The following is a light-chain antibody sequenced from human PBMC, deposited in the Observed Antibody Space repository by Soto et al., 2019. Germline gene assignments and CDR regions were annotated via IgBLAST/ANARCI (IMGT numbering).Light chain of an antibody. Sequence: IQLTQSPSSLSASVGDRVTITCRASQGISSYLAWYQQKPGKALKVLIYSASTLQSGVPSRFSGSGSGTDFTLTISSLQTEDFATYYCQQLSSYPLTFGGGTTVEIK. CDR1: QGISSY. CDR3: QQLSSYPLT. V-gene: IGKV1-9*01. CDR2: SAS. J-gene: IGKJ4*01.